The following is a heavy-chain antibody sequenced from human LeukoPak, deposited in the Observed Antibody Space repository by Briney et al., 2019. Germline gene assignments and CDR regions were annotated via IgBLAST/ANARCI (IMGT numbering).Heavy chain of an antibody. D-gene: IGHD3-16*01. V-gene: IGHV3-48*04. Sequence: GGSLRLSCAASGFTFSSYSMNWVRQAPGKGLEWVSYISSRSGSIYYTDSVKGRFTVSRDNAKNSLYLQMISLRAEDTAVYYCARADDPPDGGYYFDYWGQGTLVTVSS. CDR3: ARADDPPDGGYYFDY. J-gene: IGHJ4*02. CDR1: GFTFSSYS. CDR2: ISSRSGSI.